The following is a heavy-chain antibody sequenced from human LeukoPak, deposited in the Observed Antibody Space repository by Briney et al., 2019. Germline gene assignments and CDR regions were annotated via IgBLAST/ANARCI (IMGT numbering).Heavy chain of an antibody. CDR2: ISYDGSNK. CDR1: GFTFSSYG. CDR3: AKGAQYDFWSGYYLDY. J-gene: IGHJ4*02. Sequence: SGGSLSLSCAASGFTFSSYGMHWVRQAPGKGLEWVAVISYDGSNKYYADSVKGRFTISRDNSKNTLYLQMNSLRAEDTAVYYCAKGAQYDFWSGYYLDYWGQGTLVTVSS. D-gene: IGHD3-3*01. V-gene: IGHV3-30*18.